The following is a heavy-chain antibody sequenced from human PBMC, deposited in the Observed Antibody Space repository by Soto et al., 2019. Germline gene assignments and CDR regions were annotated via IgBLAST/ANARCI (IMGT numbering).Heavy chain of an antibody. CDR1: GGTFSSYA. CDR3: ARDGRRYCSGGSCYSPLDY. Sequence: QVQLVQSGAEVKKPGSSVKVSCKASGGTFSSYAISWVRQAPGQGLEWMGGIIPIFGTANYAQKFQGRVTITADESTSTAYMELSSLRSEDTAVYYCARDGRRYCSGGSCYSPLDYWGQGTLVTVSS. CDR2: IIPIFGTA. D-gene: IGHD2-15*01. J-gene: IGHJ4*02. V-gene: IGHV1-69*01.